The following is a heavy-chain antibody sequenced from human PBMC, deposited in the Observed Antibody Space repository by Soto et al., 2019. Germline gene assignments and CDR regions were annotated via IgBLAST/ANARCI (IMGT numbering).Heavy chain of an antibody. D-gene: IGHD3-22*01. V-gene: IGHV1-69*01. J-gene: IGHJ3*02. Sequence: QVQLVQSGAEVKKPGSSVKVSCKASGGTFSSYAISWVRQAPGQGLEWMGGIIPIFGTANYAQKFQGRVTITADESTSTAYMELSSLRSEDTALYYSARYPPPDYYDSSGYATDAFDIWGQGTMVTVSS. CDR2: IIPIFGTA. CDR3: ARYPPPDYYDSSGYATDAFDI. CDR1: GGTFSSYA.